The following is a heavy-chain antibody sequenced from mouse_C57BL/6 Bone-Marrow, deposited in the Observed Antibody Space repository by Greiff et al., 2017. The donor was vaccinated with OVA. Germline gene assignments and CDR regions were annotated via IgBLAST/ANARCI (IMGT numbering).Heavy chain of an antibody. J-gene: IGHJ2*01. CDR2: INPNNGGT. D-gene: IGHD1-1*01. CDR3: ARRAYGTTVVARKVYFDY. V-gene: IGHV1-26*01. Sequence: EVQLQQSGPELVKPGASVKISCKASGYTFTDYYMNWVKQSHGKSLEWIGDINPNNGGTSYNQKFKGKATLTVDKSSSTAYMELRSLTSEDSAVYYCARRAYGTTVVARKVYFDYWGQGTTLTVSS. CDR1: GYTFTDYY.